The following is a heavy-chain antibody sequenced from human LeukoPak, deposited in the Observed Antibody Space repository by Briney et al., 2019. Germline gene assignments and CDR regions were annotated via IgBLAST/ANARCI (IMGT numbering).Heavy chain of an antibody. CDR3: AGEFQAGYTSVWYGYFDS. J-gene: IGHJ4*02. CDR2: INYSGST. Sequence: TSETLSLTCTVSGGSISSYYWSWLRQPPGKRLEWIGEINYSGSTNYNPSLKSRVTISVDTSKNQFSLRLNSVAAADTAVYYCAGEFQAGYTSVWYGYFDSWGQGTLVTVSS. V-gene: IGHV4-59*12. D-gene: IGHD6-19*01. CDR1: GGSISSYY.